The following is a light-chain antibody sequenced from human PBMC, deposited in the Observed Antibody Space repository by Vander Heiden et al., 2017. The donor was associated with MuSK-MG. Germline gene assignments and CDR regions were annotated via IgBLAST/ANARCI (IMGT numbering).Light chain of an antibody. J-gene: IGKJ1*01. CDR1: QRINSY. Sequence: DTQMTQSPSSLSASVGDRITITSRASQRINSYLSCYQQKPCEAPKLLMYAASSFQRPAPSRFSGSGSPTDFALTIVMLPPEPFTTCNCQRSYGTPSTFGPGTKVEIK. V-gene: IGKV1-39*01. CDR3: QRSYGTPST. CDR2: AAS.